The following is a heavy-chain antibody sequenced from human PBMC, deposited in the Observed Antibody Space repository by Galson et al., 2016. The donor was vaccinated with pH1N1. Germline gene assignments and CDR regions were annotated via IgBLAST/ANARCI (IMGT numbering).Heavy chain of an antibody. Sequence: QSGAEVKKPGESLKISCKGSGYIFSTFWIGWVRQMPGKGLEWMGIVYPGDSDTRYNPSFKGQVTISVDQSISTAYLQWSSLKASDSAIYFCARHQSSSDDYFFYNMDVWGQGTTVTVSS. CDR2: VYPGDSDT. CDR3: ARHQSSSDDYFFYNMDV. D-gene: IGHD6-6*01. J-gene: IGHJ6*02. V-gene: IGHV5-51*01. CDR1: GYIFSTFW.